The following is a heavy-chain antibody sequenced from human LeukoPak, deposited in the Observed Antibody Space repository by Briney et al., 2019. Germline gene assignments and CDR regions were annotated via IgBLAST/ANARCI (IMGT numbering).Heavy chain of an antibody. CDR2: ISYDGSNK. D-gene: IGHD3-22*01. J-gene: IGHJ4*02. CDR1: GFTFSSYG. V-gene: IGHV3-30*18. CDR3: AQGRYHDSRVYYSLDYFDY. Sequence: PWGSLTLSCTASGFTFSSYGMHWGRQAPGKGLEWVAVISYDGSNKGYADSVKGRLTLSRDNSKNTLYMHMNSLRAEDPAVYHCAQGRYHDSRVYYSLDYFDYWGQGTLVTVSS.